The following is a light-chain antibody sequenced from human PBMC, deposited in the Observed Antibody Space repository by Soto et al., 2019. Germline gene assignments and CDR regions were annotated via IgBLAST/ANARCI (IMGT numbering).Light chain of an antibody. CDR3: QQYENWPRT. J-gene: IGKJ1*01. V-gene: IGKV3-15*01. Sequence: EIVMTQSPPTLSVSPGERVTLSCRASEGVGSNLAWYNHKPGQAPRIVVFGASTRAAGVPPRFSGSGSGSQFTLTIDSMQSEDSGVYYCQQYENWPRTFGQGTKVDIK. CDR2: GAS. CDR1: EGVGSN.